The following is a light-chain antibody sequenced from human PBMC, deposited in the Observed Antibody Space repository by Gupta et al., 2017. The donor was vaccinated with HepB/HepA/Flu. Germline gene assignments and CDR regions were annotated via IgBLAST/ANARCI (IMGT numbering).Light chain of an antibody. V-gene: IGLV3-21*03. Sequence: SYVLTQPPSVSVAPGKTARITCGGNNLGSKSVHWYQQKPGQAPVLVVYDDADRPSGTPERFSGSNSGNTATLTISRGEAGDEADYYCQVWDSSSDLVIFGGGTKLTVL. CDR1: NLGSKS. J-gene: IGLJ2*01. CDR3: QVWDSSSDLVI. CDR2: DDA.